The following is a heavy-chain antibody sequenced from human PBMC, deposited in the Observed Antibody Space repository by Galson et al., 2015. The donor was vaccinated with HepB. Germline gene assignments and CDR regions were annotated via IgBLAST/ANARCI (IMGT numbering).Heavy chain of an antibody. CDR2: TYYRSQWYN. J-gene: IGHJ4*02. CDR1: GDSVSSNSAA. CDR3: AREEFGSGWYIGGSLDY. Sequence: CAISGDSVSSNSAAWNLIRQSPSRGLEWLGRTYYRSQWYNDYAVSVKSRITINPDTSKNQFSLQLNSVTPEDTAVYYCAREEFGSGWYIGGSLDYWGKGTLVTVSS. D-gene: IGHD6-19*01. V-gene: IGHV6-1*01.